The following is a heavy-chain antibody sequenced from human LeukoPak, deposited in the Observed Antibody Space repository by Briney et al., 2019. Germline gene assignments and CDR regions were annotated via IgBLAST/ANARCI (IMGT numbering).Heavy chain of an antibody. V-gene: IGHV3-23*01. D-gene: IGHD3-22*01. J-gene: IGHJ4*02. CDR3: AKRGVVIRVILVGFHKEAYYFDS. CDR2: ISGSGGRP. Sequence: GGSLRLSCAVSGITLSNYGMSWVRQAPGKGLEWVAGISGSGGRPNYADSVKGRFTIFRDNAKNTLYLQMNSLRAEDTAVYFCAKRGVVIRVILVGFHKEAYYFDSWGQGALVTVSS. CDR1: GITLSNYG.